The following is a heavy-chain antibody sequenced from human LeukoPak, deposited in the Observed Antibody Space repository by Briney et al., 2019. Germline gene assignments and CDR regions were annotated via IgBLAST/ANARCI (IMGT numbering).Heavy chain of an antibody. V-gene: IGHV1-3*01. CDR3: ARGLAMIVVVIDY. CDR1: GYTFTSYA. J-gene: IGHJ4*02. D-gene: IGHD3-22*01. CDR2: INAGNGNT. Sequence: ASVKVSCKASGYTFTSYAMHWVRQAPGQRLEWMGWINAGNGNTKYSQKFQGRVTITRDTSASTAYMELSSLRSEDTAVYYCARGLAMIVVVIDYWGQGTLVTVSS.